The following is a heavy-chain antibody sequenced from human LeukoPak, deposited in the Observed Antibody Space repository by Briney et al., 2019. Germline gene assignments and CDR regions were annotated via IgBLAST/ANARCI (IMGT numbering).Heavy chain of an antibody. D-gene: IGHD3-22*01. CDR3: ARQGDPYYYDSSGYLDY. J-gene: IGHJ4*02. CDR2: INPSGGT. CDR1: GYSFTNYC. V-gene: IGHV1-46*03. Sequence: ASVKVSCKASGYSFTNYCMHWVRHVPGQGPEWMGLINPSGGTKYAQKFQDRVTMTRDTSTSTVYMELSSLRSEDTAVYYCARQGDPYYYDSSGYLDYWGQGTLVIVSS.